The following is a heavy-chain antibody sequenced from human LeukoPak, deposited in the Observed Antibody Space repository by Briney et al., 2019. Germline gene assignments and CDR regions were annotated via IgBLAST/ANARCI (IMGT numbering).Heavy chain of an antibody. CDR1: GFTFSSYG. J-gene: IGHJ3*02. CDR2: ISYDGSNK. D-gene: IGHD3-16*02. V-gene: IGHV3-30*18. CDR3: AKANRYDYVWGSYRRDDAFDI. Sequence: GGSLRLSCAASGFTFSSYGMHWVRQAPGKRLEWVAVISYDGSNKYYADSVKGRFTISRDNSKNTLYLQMNSLRAEDTAVYYCAKANRYDYVWGSYRRDDAFDIWGQGTMATVSS.